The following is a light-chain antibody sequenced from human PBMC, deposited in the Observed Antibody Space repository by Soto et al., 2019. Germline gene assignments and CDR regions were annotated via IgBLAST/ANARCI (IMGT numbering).Light chain of an antibody. V-gene: IGKV2-28*01. J-gene: IGKJ2*01. CDR1: QSLLHNNGYNY. CDR2: LGS. Sequence: DIVMTQSPLSLPVSPGEPASISCRSSQSLLHNNGYNYLDLYLQKPGQSPQLLIYLGSNRASGVPDRFSGSGSGADFTLKISRVEAEDVGVYYCMQALQAPLYTFGQGTKLEIK. CDR3: MQALQAPLYT.